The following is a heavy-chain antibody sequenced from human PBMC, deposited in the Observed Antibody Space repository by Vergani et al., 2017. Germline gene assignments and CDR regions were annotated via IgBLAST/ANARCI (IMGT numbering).Heavy chain of an antibody. CDR3: ARVRRDDSSGYYYYYGMDV. Sequence: QVQLQESGPGLVKPSQTLSLTCTVSGGSISSGEYYWSWIRQPQGKGLEWIGYIYYSGSTYYNPSLKSRVTISVDKSKNHFSLKLSSVTAADTAVYYCARVRRDDSSGYYYYYGMDVWGQGTTVTVSS. V-gene: IGHV4-30-4*01. CDR1: GGSISSGEYY. D-gene: IGHD3-22*01. J-gene: IGHJ6*02. CDR2: IYYSGST.